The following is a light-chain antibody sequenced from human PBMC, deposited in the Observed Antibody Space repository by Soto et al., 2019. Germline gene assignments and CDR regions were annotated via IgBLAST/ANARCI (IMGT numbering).Light chain of an antibody. J-gene: IGLJ3*02. CDR1: SSNVGSYNF. CDR3: CSYAGNNALV. V-gene: IGLV2-23*02. CDR2: EVS. Sequence: QSVLTHPASLSGSRGQSITISCTGTSSNVGSYNFVSWYRQYPGKAPELIIYEVSQRPSTFFNRFSGSKSGNTASLTISGLQSDDEADYYCCSYAGNNALVFGGGTKLTVL.